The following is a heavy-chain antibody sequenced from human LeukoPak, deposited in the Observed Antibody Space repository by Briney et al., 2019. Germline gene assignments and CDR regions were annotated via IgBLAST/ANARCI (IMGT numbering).Heavy chain of an antibody. J-gene: IGHJ3*02. CDR1: GYTFTGYY. CDR3: ARDLELERPARAFDI. CDR2: INPNSGGT. Sequence: ASVKVSCKASGYTFTGYYMHWVRQAPGQGLEWMGWINPNSGGTNYAQMFQGRVTMTRDTSISTAYMELSRLRSDDTAVYYCARDLELERPARAFDIWGHGRMVTVSS. V-gene: IGHV1-2*02. D-gene: IGHD1-1*01.